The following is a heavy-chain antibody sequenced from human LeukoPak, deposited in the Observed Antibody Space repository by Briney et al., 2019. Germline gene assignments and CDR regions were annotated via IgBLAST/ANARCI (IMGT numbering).Heavy chain of an antibody. Sequence: SETLSLTCTVSGGSISSYYWSWIRQPPGKGLEWIGYIYYSGSTNYNPSLKSRVTISVDPSKNQFSLKMTSVTASDRAVYYCARRPTIAVAVYGPNFDFWGQGTLVTVSS. CDR3: ARRPTIAVAVYGPNFDF. CDR1: GGSISSYY. J-gene: IGHJ4*02. CDR2: IYYSGST. V-gene: IGHV4-59*12. D-gene: IGHD6-19*01.